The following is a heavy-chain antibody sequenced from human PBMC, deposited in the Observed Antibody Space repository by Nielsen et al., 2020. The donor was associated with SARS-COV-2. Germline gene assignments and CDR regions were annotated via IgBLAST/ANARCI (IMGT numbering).Heavy chain of an antibody. CDR3: AEDMAITILVGQNAFDI. CDR1: GFTFDDYA. V-gene: IGHV3-9*01. D-gene: IGHD3-9*01. Sequence: GGSLRLSCAASGFTFDDYAMHWVRQAPGKGLEWVSGISWNSGSIGYADSVKGRFTISRDNAKNSLYLQMNSLRAEDTALYYCAEDMAITILVGQNAFDIWGQGTMVTVSS. CDR2: ISWNSGSI. J-gene: IGHJ3*02.